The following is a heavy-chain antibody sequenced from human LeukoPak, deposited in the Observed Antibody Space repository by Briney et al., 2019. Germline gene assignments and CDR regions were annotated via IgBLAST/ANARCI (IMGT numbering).Heavy chain of an antibody. V-gene: IGHV3-21*04. CDR2: ISSSSSYI. D-gene: IGHD6-19*01. Sequence: GGSLRLSCAASGFTFSSYSMNWVRQAPGKGLEWVSSISSSSSYIYYADPVKGRFTISRDNAKNSLYLQMNSLRAEDTAVYYCAKEEQWLVYDYWGQGTLVTVSS. CDR3: AKEEQWLVYDY. J-gene: IGHJ4*02. CDR1: GFTFSSYS.